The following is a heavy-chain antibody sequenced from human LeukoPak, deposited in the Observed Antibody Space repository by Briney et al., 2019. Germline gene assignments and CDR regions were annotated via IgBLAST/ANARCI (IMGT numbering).Heavy chain of an antibody. J-gene: IGHJ4*02. V-gene: IGHV3-74*01. Sequence: PGGSLRLSCAASGFIFSNYWMHWVRQAPGKGLVWVSRINSDGITSTYADSVKGRFTISRDNAKNTLYLQMNGLRAEDTAVYYCARETAVSGGVFFDYWGQGTLVTVSS. CDR3: ARETAVSGGVFFDY. D-gene: IGHD1-14*01. CDR2: INSDGITS. CDR1: GFIFSNYW.